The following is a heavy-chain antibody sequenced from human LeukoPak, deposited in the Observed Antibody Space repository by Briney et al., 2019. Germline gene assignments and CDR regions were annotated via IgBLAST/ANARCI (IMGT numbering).Heavy chain of an antibody. CDR3: ARGGGYASPIGY. CDR2: IYHSGST. CDR1: GGSISTYY. J-gene: IGHJ4*02. Sequence: SETLSLTCTLSGGSISTYYWSWIRQPPGKGLEWIGYIYHSGSTNYNPSLESRVTISVDTSKNHFSLKLSSLTAADTAVYYCARGGGYASPIGYWGQGALVTVSS. V-gene: IGHV4-59*01. D-gene: IGHD5-12*01.